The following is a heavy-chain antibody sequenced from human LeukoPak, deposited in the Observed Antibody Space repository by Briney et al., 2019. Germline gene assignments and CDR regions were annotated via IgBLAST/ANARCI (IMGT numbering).Heavy chain of an antibody. D-gene: IGHD6-19*01. J-gene: IGHJ4*02. CDR3: ARYSGGWYEYYFDY. Sequence: ASVKVSCKASGYTFTSYGISWVRQAPGQGLEWMGWTSAYNGNTNYAQKLQGRVTMTTDTSTSTAYMELRSLRSDDTAVYYCARYSGGWYEYYFDYWGQGTLVTVSS. CDR1: GYTFTSYG. V-gene: IGHV1-18*01. CDR2: TSAYNGNT.